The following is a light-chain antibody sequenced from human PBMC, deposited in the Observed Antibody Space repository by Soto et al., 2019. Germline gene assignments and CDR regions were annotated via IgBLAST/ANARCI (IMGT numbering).Light chain of an antibody. CDR1: QSVSSN. J-gene: IGKJ5*01. CDR3: QQYGSPPIT. Sequence: EIVLTQSPGTLSVSPGERATLSCRASQSVSSNLAWYQQKPGQAPRLLIYGASTRATGIPARFSGSGSGTDFTLTISRLEPEDFAVYYCQQYGSPPITFGQGTRLEIK. V-gene: IGKV3-20*01. CDR2: GAS.